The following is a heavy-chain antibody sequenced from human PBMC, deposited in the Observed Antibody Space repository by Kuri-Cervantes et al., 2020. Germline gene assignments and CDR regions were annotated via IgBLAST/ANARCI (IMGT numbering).Heavy chain of an antibody. CDR3: ASFKISG. Sequence: GGSLRLSCAASGFTFSSYAMHWVRQAPSKGLEWVAVISYDGSNKYYADSVKGRFTISRDNSKNSLYLQMNSLRAKDTAVYYCASFKISGWGQGTLVTVSS. D-gene: IGHD3-16*01. V-gene: IGHV3-30-3*01. J-gene: IGHJ4*02. CDR2: ISYDGSNK. CDR1: GFTFSSYA.